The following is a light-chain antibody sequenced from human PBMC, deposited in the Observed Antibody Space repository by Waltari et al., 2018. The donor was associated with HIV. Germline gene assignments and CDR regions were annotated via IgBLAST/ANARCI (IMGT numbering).Light chain of an antibody. CDR3: MQGTHFLT. J-gene: IGKJ4*01. Sequence: ASVSCKSSQSLESTDGNTYLNWFHQRPGHPPRRLIYKVSNRDSGVSDRFSGSGSGTEFTLKITTVEAEDAGIYFCMQGTHFLTFGGGTKV. V-gene: IGKV2-30*01. CDR1: QSLESTDGNTY. CDR2: KVS.